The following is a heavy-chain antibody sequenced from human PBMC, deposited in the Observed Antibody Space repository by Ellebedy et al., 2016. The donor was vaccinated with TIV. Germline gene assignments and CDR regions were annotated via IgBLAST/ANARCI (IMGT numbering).Heavy chain of an antibody. Sequence: VSVKVSCKASGYTFTSYDINWVRQATGQGLEWMGWISAYNGNTNYAQKLQGRLTMTTDTSTSTAYMEQRSLRSDETAVYYCASPTPGYCSGGSCYNYYYGMDVWGQGTTVTVSS. V-gene: IGHV1-18*01. J-gene: IGHJ6*02. CDR2: ISAYNGNT. CDR1: GYTFTSYD. D-gene: IGHD2-15*01. CDR3: ASPTPGYCSGGSCYNYYYGMDV.